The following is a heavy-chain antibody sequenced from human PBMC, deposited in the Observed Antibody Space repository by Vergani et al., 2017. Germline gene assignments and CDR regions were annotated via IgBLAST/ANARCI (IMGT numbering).Heavy chain of an antibody. CDR1: GGSISSYY. CDR2: IYYSGST. D-gene: IGHD3-10*01. V-gene: IGHV4-59*06. Sequence: QVQLQESGPGLVKPSETLSLTCTVSGGSISSYYWSWIRQHPGKGLEWIGYIYYSGSTYYNPSLKSRVTISVDTSKNQFSLKLSSVTAADTAVYYCARGRAYYYGSGSYPDYWGQGTLVTVSS. CDR3: ARGRAYYYGSGSYPDY. J-gene: IGHJ4*02.